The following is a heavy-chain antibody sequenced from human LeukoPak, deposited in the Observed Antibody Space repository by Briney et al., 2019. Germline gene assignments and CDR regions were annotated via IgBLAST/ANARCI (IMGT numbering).Heavy chain of an antibody. Sequence: SETLSLTCTVSGGSISSYYWSWIRQPPGKGLEWIGYIYYSGSTNYNPSLKSRVTISVDTSKNQFSLKLSSVTAADTAVYYCARVRVVAATHYYYYYMDVWGKGTTVTVSS. V-gene: IGHV4-59*01. CDR1: GGSISSYY. D-gene: IGHD2-15*01. CDR3: ARVRVVAATHYYYYYMDV. CDR2: IYYSGST. J-gene: IGHJ6*03.